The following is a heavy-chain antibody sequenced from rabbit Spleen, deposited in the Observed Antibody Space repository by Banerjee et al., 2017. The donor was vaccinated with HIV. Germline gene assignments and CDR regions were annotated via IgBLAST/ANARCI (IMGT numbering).Heavy chain of an antibody. CDR3: ARDLVAVIGWNFNL. CDR1: GFTFSSSYW. J-gene: IGHJ4*01. Sequence: QSLEESGGGLVKPGGTLTLTCKASGFTFSSSYWICWVRQAPGKGLEWIGCIYADIPTTYYAPWAKGRATISRTSSTTVTLRMTSLTAADRATYFCARDLVAVIGWNFNLWGPGTLVTVS. V-gene: IGHV1S40*01. CDR2: IYADIPTT. D-gene: IGHD1-1*01.